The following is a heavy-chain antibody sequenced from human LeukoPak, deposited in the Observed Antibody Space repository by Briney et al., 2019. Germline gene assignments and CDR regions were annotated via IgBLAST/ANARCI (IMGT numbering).Heavy chain of an antibody. Sequence: GGSLRLSCAASGFTFSSYSMNWVRQAPGKGLEWVSSISSSSSYIYYADSVKGRFTISRDNAKNSPYLQMNSLRAEDTAVYYCARGPRYQLLSYYMDVWGKGTTVTVSS. D-gene: IGHD2-2*01. CDR1: GFTFSSYS. CDR2: ISSSSSYI. CDR3: ARGPRYQLLSYYMDV. J-gene: IGHJ6*03. V-gene: IGHV3-21*01.